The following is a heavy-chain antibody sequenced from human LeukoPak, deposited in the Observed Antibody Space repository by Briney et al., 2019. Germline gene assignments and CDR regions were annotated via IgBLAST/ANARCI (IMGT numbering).Heavy chain of an antibody. D-gene: IGHD6-13*01. CDR1: GFTFDDYG. V-gene: IGHV3-48*03. CDR2: ISSSGSTI. Sequence: PGGSLRLSCAASGFTFDDYGMSWVRQAPGKGLEWVSYISSSGSTIYYADSVKGRFTISRDNAKNSLYLQMNSLRAEDTAVYYCARDPGSSSWYTDEMDYWGQGTLVTVSS. J-gene: IGHJ4*02. CDR3: ARDPGSSSWYTDEMDY.